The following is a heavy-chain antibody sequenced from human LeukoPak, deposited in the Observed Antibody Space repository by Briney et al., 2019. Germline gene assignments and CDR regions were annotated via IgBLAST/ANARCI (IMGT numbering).Heavy chain of an antibody. CDR1: GFTFSFYW. D-gene: IGHD3-22*01. CDR2: IKQDASDK. Sequence: GGSLRLSCAASGFTFSFYWMSWVRQAPGKRLEWVADIKQDASDKYYVDSVKGRFTISRDNSKNSLYLQMSSLRAEDTAVYFCARHSNKYDYDSSGHYRSFDYWGQGSLVTVSS. V-gene: IGHV3-7*01. J-gene: IGHJ4*02. CDR3: ARHSNKYDYDSSGHYRSFDY.